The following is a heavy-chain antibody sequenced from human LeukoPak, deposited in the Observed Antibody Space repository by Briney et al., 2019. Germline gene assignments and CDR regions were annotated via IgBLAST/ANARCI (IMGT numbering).Heavy chain of an antibody. CDR3: ARDGRSGYSYCFDY. CDR2: IYYTGST. Sequence: SETLSLTCTVSGGSISSYYWSWIRQPPGKGLEWIGYIYYTGSTNYNPSLKSRVTISVDTSKNQFSLKVNSVTAADTAVYYCARDGRSGYSYCFDYWGQGTLVTVSS. V-gene: IGHV4-59*01. J-gene: IGHJ4*02. CDR1: GGSISSYY. D-gene: IGHD5-18*01.